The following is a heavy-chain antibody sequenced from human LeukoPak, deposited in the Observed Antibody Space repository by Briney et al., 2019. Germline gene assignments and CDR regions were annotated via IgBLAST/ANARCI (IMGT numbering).Heavy chain of an antibody. V-gene: IGHV3-23*01. Sequence: GSLRPSSAASGFTFNNYVMSWVRRAPGQGLEWVSGIDYSGGNTNYADSVLGRFTVSRDNSKNTLYLPMNSLRAEDTAVYYCVATRVCGGVLLRPNCLYFENWGQGTLVSVSS. CDR3: VATRVCGGVLLRPNCLYFEN. D-gene: IGHD3-10*01. J-gene: IGHJ4*02. CDR2: IDYSGGNT. CDR1: GFTFNNYV.